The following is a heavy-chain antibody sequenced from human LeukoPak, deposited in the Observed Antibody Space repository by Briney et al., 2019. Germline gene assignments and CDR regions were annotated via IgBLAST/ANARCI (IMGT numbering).Heavy chain of an antibody. Sequence: SETLSLTCAVYGGSFSRYYWSWIRQPPGEGLEWIGGINHSGSTNYNPSLNSRVTISVDTSKNQFSPKLRSVTAADTVVYYCARGPHNITKIGVVMTSVSYYLDVWGKGTTVTVS. V-gene: IGHV4-34*01. CDR2: INHSGST. CDR3: ARGPHNITKIGVVMTSVSYYLDV. CDR1: GGSFSRYY. J-gene: IGHJ6*03. D-gene: IGHD3-22*01.